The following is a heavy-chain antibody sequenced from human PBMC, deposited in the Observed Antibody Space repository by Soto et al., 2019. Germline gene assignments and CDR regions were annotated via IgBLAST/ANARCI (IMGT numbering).Heavy chain of an antibody. CDR3: AKDQYSSGWYRL. D-gene: IGHD6-19*01. J-gene: IGHJ4*02. Sequence: EVQLLESGGGLVQPGGSLRLSCAASGFTFSSYAMTWVPQAPGKGLEWVSAITGSGGTTYYADSVKGRFTISRDNSKNTLYLQMNSLRAEDTAVYYCAKDQYSSGWYRLWGQGTLVTVSS. V-gene: IGHV3-23*01. CDR2: ITGSGGTT. CDR1: GFTFSSYA.